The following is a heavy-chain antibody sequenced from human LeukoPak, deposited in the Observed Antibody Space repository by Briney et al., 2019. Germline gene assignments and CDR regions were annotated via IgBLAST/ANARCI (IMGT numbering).Heavy chain of an antibody. CDR2: ISGSGGST. V-gene: IGHV3-23*01. Sequence: QTGGSLRLSCAASGFTFSSYAMSWVRQAPGKGLEWVSAISGSGGSTYYADSVKGRFTISRDNSKNTLYLQMNSLRAEDTAVYYCAKDGMRTDFWSGYYTADFDYWGQGTLVTVSS. J-gene: IGHJ4*02. CDR3: AKDGMRTDFWSGYYTADFDY. CDR1: GFTFSSYA. D-gene: IGHD3-3*01.